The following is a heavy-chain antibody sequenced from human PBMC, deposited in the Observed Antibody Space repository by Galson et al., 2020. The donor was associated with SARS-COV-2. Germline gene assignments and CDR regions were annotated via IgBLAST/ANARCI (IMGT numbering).Heavy chain of an antibody. V-gene: IGHV4-4*07. CDR1: GGSISSYY. Sequence: SETLSLTCTVSGGSISSYYWSWIRQPAGKGLEWIGRIYTSGSTHYNPSLKSRVTMSVDTSKNQFSLKLSSVTAADTAVYYCARVSSSWYPPDAFDICGQGTMVTVSS. J-gene: IGHJ3*02. CDR2: IYTSGST. D-gene: IGHD6-13*01. CDR3: ARVSSSWYPPDAFDI.